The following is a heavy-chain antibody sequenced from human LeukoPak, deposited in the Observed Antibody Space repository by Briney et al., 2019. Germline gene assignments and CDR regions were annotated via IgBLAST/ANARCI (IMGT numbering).Heavy chain of an antibody. CDR1: GFTFSSYS. CDR3: AKGDDFWSGCLDY. J-gene: IGHJ4*02. D-gene: IGHD3-3*01. CDR2: ISGSGVST. Sequence: GGSLRLSCAASGFTFSSYSMSWVRQAPGKGLEWVSAISGSGVSTDYAHSVKGRFTTSRDNSTNTLYLPMNSLRAEDTAVYYCAKGDDFWSGCLDYWGQGTLVTVS. V-gene: IGHV3-23*01.